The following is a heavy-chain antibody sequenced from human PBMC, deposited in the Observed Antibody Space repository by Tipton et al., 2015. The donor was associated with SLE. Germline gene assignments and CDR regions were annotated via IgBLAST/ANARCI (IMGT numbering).Heavy chain of an antibody. Sequence: TLSLTCAVYGGSFSGYYWSWIRQPPGKGLEWIGEINHSGSTNYNPSLKSRVTISVDTSKNQFSLKLSSVTAADTAVYYCARGRRASIAARKVFDIWGQGTMVTVSS. CDR3: ARGRRASIAARKVFDI. CDR1: GGSFSGYY. J-gene: IGHJ3*02. CDR2: INHSGST. V-gene: IGHV4-34*01. D-gene: IGHD6-6*01.